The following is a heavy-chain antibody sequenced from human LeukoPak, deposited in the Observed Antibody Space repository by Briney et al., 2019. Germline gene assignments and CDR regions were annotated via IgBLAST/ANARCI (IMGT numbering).Heavy chain of an antibody. J-gene: IGHJ4*02. Sequence: PGGSLRLSCAASGFTFSSYWMSWVRQAPGKGLEWVANIKQDGSEKYYVDSVKGRFTISRDNAKNSLYLQMNSLRAEDTAVYYCARSNYYDSSGYDYYFDYWGQGTLVTVSS. CDR3: ARSNYYDSSGYDYYFDY. D-gene: IGHD3-22*01. CDR2: IKQDGSEK. V-gene: IGHV3-7*01. CDR1: GFTFSSYW.